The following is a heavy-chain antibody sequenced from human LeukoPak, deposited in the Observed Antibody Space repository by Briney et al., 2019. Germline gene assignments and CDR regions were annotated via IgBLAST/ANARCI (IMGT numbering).Heavy chain of an antibody. J-gene: IGHJ4*02. CDR1: GFTFSSYG. Sequence: GGSLRLSCAASGFTFSSYGMHWVRQAPAKGLEWVAFIRYDGSNKYYADSVKDRFTISRDNSKNTLYLQMDSLRGEDTAVYYCARCTTGKTFGSLREIKKSREIDFWGQGTLVTVSS. V-gene: IGHV3-30*02. CDR2: IRYDGSNK. D-gene: IGHD1-1*01. CDR3: ARCTTGKTFGSLREIKKSREIDF.